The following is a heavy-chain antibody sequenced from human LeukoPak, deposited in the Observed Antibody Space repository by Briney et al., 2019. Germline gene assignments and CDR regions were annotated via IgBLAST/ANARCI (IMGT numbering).Heavy chain of an antibody. CDR2: ISGSGGST. J-gene: IGHJ3*02. CDR3: AKGPLVTLDI. V-gene: IGHV3-23*01. CDR1: GLTFSSYG. Sequence: GGSLRLSCAASGLTFSSYGMSWVRQAPGKGLEWVSAISGSGGSTYYADSVKGRFTISRDNSKNTLYLQMNSLRAEDTAVYYCAKGPLVTLDIWGQGTMVTVSS. D-gene: IGHD2-8*02.